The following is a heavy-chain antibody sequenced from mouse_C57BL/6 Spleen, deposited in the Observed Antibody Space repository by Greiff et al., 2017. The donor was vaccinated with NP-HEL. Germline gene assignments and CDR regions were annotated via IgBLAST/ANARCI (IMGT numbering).Heavy chain of an antibody. D-gene: IGHD2-5*01. J-gene: IGHJ4*01. V-gene: IGHV1-59*01. CDR2: IDPSDSYT. Sequence: QVQLQQPGAELVRPGTSVKLSCKASGYTFTSYWMHWVKQRPGQGLEWIGVIDPSDSYTNYNQKFKGKATLTVDTSSSTAYMQLSSLTSEDSAVYYCALYSNYYYAMDYWGQGTSVTVSS. CDR3: ALYSNYYYAMDY. CDR1: GYTFTSYW.